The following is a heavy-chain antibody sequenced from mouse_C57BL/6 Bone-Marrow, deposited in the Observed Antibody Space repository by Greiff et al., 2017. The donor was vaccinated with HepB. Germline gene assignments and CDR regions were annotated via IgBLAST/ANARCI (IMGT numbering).Heavy chain of an antibody. CDR2: IYPRSGNT. V-gene: IGHV1-81*01. CDR1: GYTFTSYG. D-gene: IGHD1-1*01. Sequence: QVQLQQSGAELARPGASVKLSCKASGYTFTSYGISWVKQRTGPGLEWIGEIYPRSGNTYYNEKFKAKATLTADKSSSTAYMVLRSVASEDSAVYFCSRYGANPRYFDYWGQGTTLTVSS. CDR3: SRYGANPRYFDY. J-gene: IGHJ2*01.